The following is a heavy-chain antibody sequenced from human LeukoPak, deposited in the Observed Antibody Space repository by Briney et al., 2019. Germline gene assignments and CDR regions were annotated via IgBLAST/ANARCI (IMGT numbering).Heavy chain of an antibody. CDR3: ARGPDYGGNSVGLAY. Sequence: SVKVSFKASGGTFISYAISWVRQAPGQGLEWMGGIIPIFGTANYAQKFQGKVTITADESTSTAYMELSSLRSEDTAVYYCARGPDYGGNSVGLAYWGQGTLVTVSS. CDR2: IIPIFGTA. V-gene: IGHV1-69*13. D-gene: IGHD4-23*01. CDR1: GGTFISYA. J-gene: IGHJ4*02.